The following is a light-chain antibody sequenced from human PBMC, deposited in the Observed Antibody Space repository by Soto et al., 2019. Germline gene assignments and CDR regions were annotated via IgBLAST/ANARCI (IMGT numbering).Light chain of an antibody. CDR1: RPISTL. CDR2: DAS. V-gene: IGKV1D-13*01. Sequence: AIQLTQSPSSLSASVGDRVIITCRASRPISTLFAWYQQMPGKPPKLLIYDASTLESGVPSRFSGSGSGTDFTLTISSLQPEDFATYYCQQFYDYPLTFGGGTKVEVK. J-gene: IGKJ4*01. CDR3: QQFYDYPLT.